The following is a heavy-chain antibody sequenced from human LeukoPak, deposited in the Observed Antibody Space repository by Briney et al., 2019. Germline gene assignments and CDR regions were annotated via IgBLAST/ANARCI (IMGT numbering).Heavy chain of an antibody. CDR1: GYTFTSYG. CDR3: AREAGGLVATRGGAFDY. V-gene: IGHV1-18*01. Sequence: ASEKVSCKASGYTFTSYGISWVRQAPGQGLEWMGWISAYNGNTNYAQKLQGRVTMTTDTSTSTAYMELRSLRSDDTAVYYCAREAGGLVATRGGAFDYWGQGTLVTVSS. CDR2: ISAYNGNT. J-gene: IGHJ4*02. D-gene: IGHD5-12*01.